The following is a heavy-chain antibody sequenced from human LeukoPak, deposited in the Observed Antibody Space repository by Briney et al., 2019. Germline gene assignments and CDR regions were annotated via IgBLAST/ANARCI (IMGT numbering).Heavy chain of an antibody. D-gene: IGHD5-18*01. CDR2: IYSGGST. CDR3: AAQDTVMGTDY. V-gene: IGHV3-66*04. CDR1: GFTVSNKH. J-gene: IGHJ4*02. Sequence: GGSLRLSCAASGFTVSNKHMSWVRQAPGKGLEWVSVIYSGGSTHYADSVKVKFTISRDNSKNTVYLLMNSLRAEDTAVYYCAAQDTVMGTDYWGQGTLVTVSS.